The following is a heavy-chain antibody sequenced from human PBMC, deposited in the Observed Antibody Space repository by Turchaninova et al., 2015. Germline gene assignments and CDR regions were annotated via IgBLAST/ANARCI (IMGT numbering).Heavy chain of an antibody. V-gene: IGHV4-34*02. D-gene: IGHD2-15*01. Sequence: QVQLQQWGAGLLKPSETLSLTCAVYGGSFSGYYWSWIRQPPGKGLEWIGEINQSGSTKYNPSLKSRVTISVDTAKNQFSLHLSSVTAADTAMYYCTGGYCSGDSCYSVYWGQGTLVTVSS. CDR3: TGGYCSGDSCYSVY. CDR2: INQSGST. J-gene: IGHJ4*02. CDR1: GGSFSGYY.